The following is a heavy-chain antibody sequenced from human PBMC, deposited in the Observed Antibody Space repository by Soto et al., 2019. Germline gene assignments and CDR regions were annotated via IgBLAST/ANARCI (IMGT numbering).Heavy chain of an antibody. V-gene: IGHV3-30*18. J-gene: IGHJ4*02. D-gene: IGHD6-19*01. Sequence: VQLVESGGGVVQPGRSLRLSCAASGFTFSDYARHWVRQAPGKGLEWVAVVSHDGRNTHYAYSVKGRFTITRDSSKNTVSLEMNSLRAEDTAGYYCAKWGRQWLVTSDFNYGGQGALVTVSS. CDR1: GFTFSDYA. CDR2: VSHDGRNT. CDR3: AKWGRQWLVTSDFNY.